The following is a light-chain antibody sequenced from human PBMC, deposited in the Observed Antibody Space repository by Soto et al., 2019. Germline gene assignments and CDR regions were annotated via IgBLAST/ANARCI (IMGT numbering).Light chain of an antibody. CDR2: EVN. CDR3: SSYGGSSHV. CDR1: SSDVGGYNY. V-gene: IGLV2-8*01. Sequence: QSALTQPPSASGSPGQSVAISCTGTSSDVGGYNYVSWYQQHPGKAPKLMIYEVNKRPSGVPDRFPGSKSGNTASLTVSGLQAEDAADYYCSSYGGSSHVFGTGTKVTVL. J-gene: IGLJ1*01.